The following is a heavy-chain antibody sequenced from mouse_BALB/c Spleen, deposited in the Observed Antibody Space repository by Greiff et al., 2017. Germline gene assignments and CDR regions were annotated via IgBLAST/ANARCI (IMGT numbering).Heavy chain of an antibody. CDR2: ISDGGSYT. D-gene: IGHD2-2*01. J-gene: IGHJ3*01. CDR1: GFTFSDYY. V-gene: IGHV5-4*02. CDR3: ARDRDGYDVLFAY. Sequence: EVKLMESGGGLVKPGGSLKLSCAASGFTFSDYYMYWVRQTPEKRLEWVATISDGGSYTYYPDSVKGRFTISRDNAKNNLYLQMSSLKSEDTAMYYCARDRDGYDVLFAYWGQGTLVTVSA.